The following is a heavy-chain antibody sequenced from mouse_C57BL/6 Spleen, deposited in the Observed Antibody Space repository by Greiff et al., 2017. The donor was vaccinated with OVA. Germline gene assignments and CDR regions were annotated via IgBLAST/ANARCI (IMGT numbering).Heavy chain of an antibody. CDR2: INYDGSST. J-gene: IGHJ2*01. CDR3: ARDGGSSYGDFDY. Sequence: EVNVVESEGGLVQPGSSMKLSCTASGFTFSDYYMAWVRQVPEKGLEWVANINYDGSSTYYLDSLKSRFIISRDNAKNILYLQMSSLKSEDTATYYCARDGGSSYGDFDYWGQGTTLTVSS. V-gene: IGHV5-16*01. D-gene: IGHD1-1*01. CDR1: GFTFSDYY.